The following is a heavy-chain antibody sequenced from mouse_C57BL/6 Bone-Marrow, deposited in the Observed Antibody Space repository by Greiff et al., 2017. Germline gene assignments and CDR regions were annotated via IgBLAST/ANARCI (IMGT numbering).Heavy chain of an antibody. D-gene: IGHD2-2*01. CDR2: IDPSDSYT. V-gene: IGHV1-69*01. J-gene: IGHJ3*01. CDR3: ARDYYGYATWLAY. Sequence: QVQLQQPGAELVMPGASVKLSCKASGYTFTSYWMHWVKQRPGQGLEWIGEIDPSDSYTNYNKKFKGKSTLTVDKSSSTAYMQLSSLTSEDSAVYYCARDYYGYATWLAYWDQGNLVTVSA. CDR1: GYTFTSYW.